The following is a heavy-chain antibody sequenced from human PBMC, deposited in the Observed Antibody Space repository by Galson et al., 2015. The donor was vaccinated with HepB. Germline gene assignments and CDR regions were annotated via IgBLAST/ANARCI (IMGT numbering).Heavy chain of an antibody. J-gene: IGHJ4*02. Sequence: SVKVSCRASGGTFSSYAISWVRQVPGQGLEWMGGIIPIFGTANYAQKFQGRVTITADESTSTAYMELSSLRSEDTAVYYCARSEARIVVITPLDYWGQGTLVTVSS. V-gene: IGHV1-69*13. CDR1: GGTFSSYA. CDR2: IIPIFGTA. D-gene: IGHD3-22*01. CDR3: ARSEARIVVITPLDY.